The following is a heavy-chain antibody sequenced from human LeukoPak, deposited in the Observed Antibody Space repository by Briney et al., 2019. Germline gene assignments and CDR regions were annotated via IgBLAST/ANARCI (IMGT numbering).Heavy chain of an antibody. J-gene: IGHJ6*02. CDR1: GYTFTGYY. CDR3: ARAPPHYYYGMDV. CDR2: INPNSGGT. Sequence: ASVTVSCKASGYTFTGYYMHWVRQAPGQGLEWMGWINPNSGGTNYAQKFQGRVTVTRDTSISTAYMELSRLRSDDTAVHYCARAPPHYYYGMDVWGQGTTVTVSS. V-gene: IGHV1-2*02.